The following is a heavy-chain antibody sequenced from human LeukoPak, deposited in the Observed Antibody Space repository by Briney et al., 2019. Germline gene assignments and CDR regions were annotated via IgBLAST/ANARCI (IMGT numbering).Heavy chain of an antibody. CDR1: GFTFTDTY. CDR2: ISPSGTDI. J-gene: IGHJ4*02. D-gene: IGHD5-24*01. Sequence: GGSLRLSCAVSGFTFTDTYMTWIRQAPGKGLESLSYISPSGTDISYADSVKGRFTISRDNAKNSLYLQMNSLRAEDTAVYYCARGAARMVEIATIISFEYWGQGTLVTVSS. V-gene: IGHV3-11*04. CDR3: ARGAARMVEIATIISFEY.